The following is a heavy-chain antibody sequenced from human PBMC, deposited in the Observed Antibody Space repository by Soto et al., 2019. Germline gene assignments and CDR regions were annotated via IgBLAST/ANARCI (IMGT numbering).Heavy chain of an antibody. V-gene: IGHV1-46*03. J-gene: IGHJ4*02. CDR2: INPSGGST. Sequence: QVQLVQSGAEVKKPGASVKVSCKASGYTFTSYYMHWVRQAPGQGLEWMGIINPSGGSTSYAQKFQGRGTMTRDTSTSTVYMELSSLRSEDTDVYYCARVGWVAVAGTDYWGQGTLVTVSS. CDR3: ARVGWVAVAGTDY. D-gene: IGHD6-19*01. CDR1: GYTFTSYY.